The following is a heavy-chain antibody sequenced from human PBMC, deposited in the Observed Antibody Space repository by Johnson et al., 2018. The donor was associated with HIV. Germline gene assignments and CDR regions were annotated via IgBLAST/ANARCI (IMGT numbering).Heavy chain of an antibody. D-gene: IGHD6-13*01. CDR2: ISNERGDE. Sequence: QVQLVESGGGVVQPGRSLRLSCAASGFTFSSYVMHWVRQAPGNGLEWVTVISNERGDEYYADSVRGRFTISRDNSKNTLYLQRNSLRAEDTAVYYCAVVALPMYWYDAFDIWGQGTMVTVSS. V-gene: IGHV3-33*08. CDR1: GFTFSSYV. CDR3: AVVALPMYWYDAFDI. J-gene: IGHJ3*02.